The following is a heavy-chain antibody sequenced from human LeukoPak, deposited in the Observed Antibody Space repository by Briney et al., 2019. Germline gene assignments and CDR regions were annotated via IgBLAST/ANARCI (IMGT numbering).Heavy chain of an antibody. D-gene: IGHD4-17*01. CDR1: GYSFTSYW. V-gene: IGHV5-51*01. J-gene: IGHJ3*02. Sequence: GESLKISCKGSGYSFTSYWIGWVRQMPGKGLERMGIIYPGDSDTRYSPSFQGQVTISADKSISTAYLQWSSLKASDTAMYYCARALDYGDYEDAFDIWGQGTMVTVSS. CDR3: ARALDYGDYEDAFDI. CDR2: IYPGDSDT.